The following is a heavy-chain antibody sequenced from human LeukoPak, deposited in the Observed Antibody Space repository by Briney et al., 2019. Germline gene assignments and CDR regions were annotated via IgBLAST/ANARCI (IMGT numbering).Heavy chain of an antibody. CDR1: GGSISSYY. CDR3: ARQIPYGGNAYYFDY. Sequence: PSETLSLTCTVSGGSISSYYWSWIRQPPGKGLEWNGYIYYSGSTNYNPSLKSRVTISVDTSKNQFSLKLSSVTAADTAVYYCARQIPYGGNAYYFDYWGQGTLVTVSS. V-gene: IGHV4-59*08. CDR2: IYYSGST. D-gene: IGHD4-23*01. J-gene: IGHJ4*02.